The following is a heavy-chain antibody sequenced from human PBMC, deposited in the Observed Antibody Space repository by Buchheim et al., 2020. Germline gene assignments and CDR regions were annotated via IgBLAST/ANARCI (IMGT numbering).Heavy chain of an antibody. CDR1: GFTFSGYY. V-gene: IGHV3-11*01. J-gene: IGHJ6*02. D-gene: IGHD3-22*01. CDR2: ISSSGSTI. Sequence: QVQLVESGGGLVKPGGSLRLFCAASGFTFSGYYMSWIRQAPGKGLEWVSYISSSGSTIYYADSVKGRFTISRDNAKNPLYLQMNSLRAEDTAVYYCARASYYDSSGYYYLHGMDVWGQGTT. CDR3: ARASYYDSSGYYYLHGMDV.